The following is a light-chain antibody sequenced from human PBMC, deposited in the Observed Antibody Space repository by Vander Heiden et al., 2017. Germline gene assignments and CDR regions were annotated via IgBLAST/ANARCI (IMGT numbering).Light chain of an antibody. CDR3: RQYVSAAWT. J-gene: IGKJ1*01. V-gene: IGKV3-20*01. CDR2: GAS. CDR1: QTVYSSN. Sequence: EIALTQSPGTLSLSPGESATLSCRASQTVYSSNLAWFQQRPGQTPRLLIYGASSRATGIPDRFSGSGSGTDFTLTISRLKPEDFAVYDCRQYVSAAWTFGQGTKVEFK.